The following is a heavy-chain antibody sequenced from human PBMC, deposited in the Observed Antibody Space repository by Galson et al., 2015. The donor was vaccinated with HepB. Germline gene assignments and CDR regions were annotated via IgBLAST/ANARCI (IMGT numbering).Heavy chain of an antibody. Sequence: SLRLSCAASEFTFGTYAMNWVRQAPGKGLEWLSYISGTGNTKKYADSVKGRFTISRERANNLLYLQMNSLRAEDTAVYYCTRDGRVRDLAVITTYFDYWGQGTLVTVSS. D-gene: IGHD3-22*01. CDR1: EFTFGTYA. V-gene: IGHV3-48*01. CDR2: ISGTGNTK. J-gene: IGHJ4*02. CDR3: TRDGRVRDLAVITTYFDY.